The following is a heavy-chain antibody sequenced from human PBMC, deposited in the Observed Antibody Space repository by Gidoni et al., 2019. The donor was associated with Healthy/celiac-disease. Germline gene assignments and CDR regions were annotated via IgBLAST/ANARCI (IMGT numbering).Heavy chain of an antibody. Sequence: QVHLQASRPGLVKPSETLALPCTVSGRSIRNPYCAWVRQSAGKGLEWIGRINSSGSNTYNPSLQSRVTMSLDTSKSQFSLRRTAVTAADTAVYFCAAYPSLYYRSGYYVAWGQGTLVTVSS. CDR2: INSSGSN. CDR3: AAYPSLYYRSGYYVA. D-gene: IGHD3-22*01. J-gene: IGHJ5*02. V-gene: IGHV4-4*07. CDR1: GRSIRNPY.